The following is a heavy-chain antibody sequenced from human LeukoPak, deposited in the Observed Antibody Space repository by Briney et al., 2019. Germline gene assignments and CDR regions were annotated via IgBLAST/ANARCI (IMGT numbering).Heavy chain of an antibody. CDR1: GYTFTSYD. CDR3: ARGMKYQLLRWFDP. D-gene: IGHD2-2*01. V-gene: IGHV1-8*01. Sequence: ASVKVSCKASGYTFTSYDINWVRQATGQGLEWMGWMNPNSGNTGYAQKFQGRVTMTRNTSISTAYMELSSLRSEDTAVNYCARGMKYQLLRWFDPWGQGTLVTVSS. J-gene: IGHJ5*02. CDR2: MNPNSGNT.